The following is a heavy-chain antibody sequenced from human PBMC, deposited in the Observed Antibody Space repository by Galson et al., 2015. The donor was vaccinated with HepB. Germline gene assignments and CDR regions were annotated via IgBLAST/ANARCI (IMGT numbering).Heavy chain of an antibody. CDR3: ARTRGAAAGIFDY. CDR1: GFTFSWDW. D-gene: IGHD6-13*01. V-gene: IGHV3-74*01. J-gene: IGHJ4*02. CDR2: VNRDGSYT. Sequence: ALRLCCAAAGFTFSWDWMHWVGQVAGKGLVWVARVNRDGSYTTDADAVKGRFTISRENAKNTLYLQMNSPRAEDTALYYCARTRGAAAGIFDYWGQGTLVTVSS.